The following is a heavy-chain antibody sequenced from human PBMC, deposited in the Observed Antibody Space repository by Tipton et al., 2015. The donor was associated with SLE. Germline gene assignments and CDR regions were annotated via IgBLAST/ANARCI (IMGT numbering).Heavy chain of an antibody. V-gene: IGHV4-39*01. CDR3: ARGYSGYVYYLDY. D-gene: IGHD5-12*01. CDR1: GGSITSSAYY. CDR2: VYYSGLM. Sequence: LRLSCTVSGGSITSSAYYWGWIRQPPGKGLEWVGSVYYSGLMCSNPSLESRVTISLDTSNKQFSLKLRSVTAADTAVYYCARGYSGYVYYLDYWGRGTLVTVSS. J-gene: IGHJ4*02.